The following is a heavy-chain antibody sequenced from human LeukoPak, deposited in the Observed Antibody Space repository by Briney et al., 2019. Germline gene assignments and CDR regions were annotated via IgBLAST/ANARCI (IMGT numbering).Heavy chain of an antibody. Sequence: SETLSLTCAVYGGSFSGYYWSWIRQPPGKGLEWIGGINHSGSTNYNPSLKSRVTISVDTSKNQFSLKLSSVTAADTAVYYCARGPRWTPGKWGMDVWGQGTTVTVSS. J-gene: IGHJ6*02. D-gene: IGHD5-24*01. CDR2: INHSGST. CDR3: ARGPRWTPGKWGMDV. CDR1: GGSFSGYY. V-gene: IGHV4-34*01.